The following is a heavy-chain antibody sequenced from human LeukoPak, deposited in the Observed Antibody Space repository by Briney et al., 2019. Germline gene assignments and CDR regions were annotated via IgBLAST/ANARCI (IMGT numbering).Heavy chain of an antibody. CDR3: AKGGAVCGN. J-gene: IGHJ4*02. V-gene: IGHV3-23*01. Sequence: PGGSLRLSCAASGFTFSSYWMHWVRQAPGKGLEWVSSISGSGGSTYYADSVKGRFTISRDNSKNTLFLQMNSLRAEDTAVYYCAKGGAVCGNWGQGTLVTVSS. D-gene: IGHD1-26*01. CDR2: ISGSGGST. CDR1: GFTFSSYW.